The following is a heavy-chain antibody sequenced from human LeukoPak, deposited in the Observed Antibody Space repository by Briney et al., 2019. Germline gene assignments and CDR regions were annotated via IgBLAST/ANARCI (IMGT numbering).Heavy chain of an antibody. Sequence: PGGSLRLSCAASGFTFSTYSVNWVRQAPGKGLEWVSSISSTSSHMYYADSVKGRFTISRDNANNSLYLQMSSLRAEDTATYYCAKALNYWYFDLWGRGNLVTVSS. CDR2: ISSTSSHM. CDR1: GFTFSTYS. J-gene: IGHJ2*01. CDR3: AKALNYWYFDL. V-gene: IGHV3-21*04.